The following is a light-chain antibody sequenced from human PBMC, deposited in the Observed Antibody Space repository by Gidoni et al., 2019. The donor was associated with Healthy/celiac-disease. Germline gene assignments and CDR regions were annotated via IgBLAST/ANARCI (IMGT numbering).Light chain of an antibody. V-gene: IGLV2-14*03. Sequence: QSALHQPASVSGSPGQSITIACGGTSSDVGGYDSVSWHQPHPGKAPQLIIYDVFKRPSGVSTRFSGSKSGNTASLTISVLRPEDEGDYYCGAYRITTTLVIFGGWTKLTVL. CDR1: SSDVGGYDS. J-gene: IGLJ2*01. CDR3: GAYRITTTLVI. CDR2: DVF.